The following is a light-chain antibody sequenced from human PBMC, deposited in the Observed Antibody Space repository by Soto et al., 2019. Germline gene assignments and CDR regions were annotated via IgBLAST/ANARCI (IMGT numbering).Light chain of an antibody. V-gene: IGLV4-60*02. CDR3: ETWDSNTHTV. Sequence: QPVLTQSSSASASRGSSVKLTCTLSSGHSSYIIAWHQQQPGKAPRYLMKLEGSGSYNKGSGVPDRFSGSSSGADRYLTISNLHFEDEADYYCETWDSNTHTVFGGGTKLTVL. CDR2: LEGSGSY. CDR1: SGHSSYI. J-gene: IGLJ3*02.